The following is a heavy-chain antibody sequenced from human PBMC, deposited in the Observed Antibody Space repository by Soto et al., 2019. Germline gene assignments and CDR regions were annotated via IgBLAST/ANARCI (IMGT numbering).Heavy chain of an antibody. Sequence: GASVKVSCQASGYTFTRHYIHWVRQAPGQRLEWMGIINPSGGSTSYAQKFQGRATMTRDTSTSTVYMELSSLRSEDTAVYYCARYERYCSSTSCYAGFDYWGQGTLVTVSS. D-gene: IGHD2-2*01. CDR1: GYTFTRHY. CDR3: ARYERYCSSTSCYAGFDY. V-gene: IGHV1-46*03. CDR2: INPSGGST. J-gene: IGHJ4*02.